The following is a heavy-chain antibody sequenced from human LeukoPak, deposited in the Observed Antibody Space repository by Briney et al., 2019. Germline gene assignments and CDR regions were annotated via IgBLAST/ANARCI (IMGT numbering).Heavy chain of an antibody. Sequence: GRSLRLSCAASGFTFSSYAMHWVRQAPGKGLEWVAVISYDGSNKYYADSVKGRFTISRDNSKNTLYLQMNSLRAEDTAVYYCAREGLLGIAVAYYFDYWGQGTLVTVSS. J-gene: IGHJ4*02. V-gene: IGHV3-30-3*01. CDR3: AREGLLGIAVAYYFDY. CDR1: GFTFSSYA. CDR2: ISYDGSNK. D-gene: IGHD6-19*01.